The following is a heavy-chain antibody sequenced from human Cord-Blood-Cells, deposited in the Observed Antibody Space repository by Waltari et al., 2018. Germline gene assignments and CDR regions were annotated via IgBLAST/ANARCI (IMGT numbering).Heavy chain of an antibody. V-gene: IGHV6-1*01. J-gene: IGHJ2*01. CDR2: TYYRSKWYN. Sequence: QVQLQQTGPGLGTPSQTLPLTRAIPGESFSSNSAAWNRIRQSPSRGLEWPGRTYYRSKWYNDYAVSVKSRITINPDTSKNQFSLQLNSVTPEDTAVYYCARGSSLYSSSYWYFDLWGRGTLVTVSS. CDR1: GESFSSNSAA. CDR3: ARGSSLYSSSYWYFDL. D-gene: IGHD6-6*01.